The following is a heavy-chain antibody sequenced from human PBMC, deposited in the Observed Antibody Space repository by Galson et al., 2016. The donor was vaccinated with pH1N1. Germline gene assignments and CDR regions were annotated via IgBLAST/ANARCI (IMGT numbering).Heavy chain of an antibody. CDR2: IDPSPGTT. CDR3: SHNNYADYVNWFDP. J-gene: IGHJ5*02. D-gene: IGHD4-17*01. CDR1: GYTFTRYY. Sequence: SVKVSCKASGYTFTRYYFHWVRQAPGQGLEWMGVIDPSPGTTTYAQKFQGLVTMTSDTSTSTVYMELSSMDPVDTATYYWSHNNYADYVNWFDPWDQGTLVTVSS. V-gene: IGHV1-46*01.